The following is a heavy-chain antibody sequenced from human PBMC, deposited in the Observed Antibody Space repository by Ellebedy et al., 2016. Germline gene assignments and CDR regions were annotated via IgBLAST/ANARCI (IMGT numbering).Heavy chain of an antibody. CDR2: LNTDASIT. CDR3: ARGVGSGWFDP. D-gene: IGHD2-15*01. CDR1: GFTLSAYW. V-gene: IGHV3-74*01. J-gene: IGHJ5*02. Sequence: GESLKISCAASGFTLSAYWMHWVRQAPGKGLVWVSRLNTDASITAYADSVKGRFTISRDNAKNTLYLQMNSLRAEDTAVYYCARGVGSGWFDPWGQGTLVTVSS.